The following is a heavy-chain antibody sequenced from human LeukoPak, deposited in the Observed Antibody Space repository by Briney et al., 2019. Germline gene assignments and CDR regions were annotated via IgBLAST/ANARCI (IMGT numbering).Heavy chain of an antibody. J-gene: IGHJ4*02. V-gene: IGHV1-18*01. D-gene: IGHD3-10*01. CDR3: ARVVTMVRGVPYLFDY. CDR2: ISAYNGNT. CDR1: GYTFTSYG. Sequence: GASVKVSCKASGYTFTSYGISWVRQAPGQGLEWMGWISAYNGNTNYAQKLQGRVTMTTDTSTSTAYMELRSLRSDDTAVYYCARVVTMVRGVPYLFDYWGQGTLVTVSS.